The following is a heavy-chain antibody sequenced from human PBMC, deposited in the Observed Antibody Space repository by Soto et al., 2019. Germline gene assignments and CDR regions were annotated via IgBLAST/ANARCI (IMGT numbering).Heavy chain of an antibody. J-gene: IGHJ3*01. D-gene: IGHD6-25*01. CDR1: GFSFNDYV. CDR3: ARVRLSSAVNDAPDV. Sequence: PGGSLRLSCVGSGFSFNDYVVHWVRQAAGKGLEWVASLTYDGVTEYYADSVKGRFTMSRDNSKRTLYLHMDSLRPEDTGVYYCARVRLSSAVNDAPDVWGQGTTVTVSS. V-gene: IGHV3-30*02. CDR2: LTYDGVTE.